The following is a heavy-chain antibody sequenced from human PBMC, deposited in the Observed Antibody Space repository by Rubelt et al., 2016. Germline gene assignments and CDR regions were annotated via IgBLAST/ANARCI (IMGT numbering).Heavy chain of an antibody. CDR1: GGSITISTYY. J-gene: IGHJ4*02. CDR2: INKSGNT. V-gene: IGHV4-39*07. Sequence: QLQLQESGPGLVKPSETLSLTCTVSGGSITISTYYWGWVRQSPGKGLEWIGDINKSGNTDYNPSLKSRVTRSVATSKNQIPRKLSSVTAADTAVYYCARGRDGDRMGCWGQGTLVTVSS. CDR3: ARGRDGDRMGC. D-gene: IGHD4-17*01.